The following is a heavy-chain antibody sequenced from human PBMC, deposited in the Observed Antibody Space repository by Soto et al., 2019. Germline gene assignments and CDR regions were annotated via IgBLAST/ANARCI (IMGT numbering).Heavy chain of an antibody. Sequence: EVQLVESGGGLFQPGGSLRLSCASSGFTFSSYWMSWVRQAPWKGLEWVANIKQDGSEKYYVDSVKGRFTISRDNAKNSLSLQMNSLRAEDTAVYYCARAHLAARPRWVDYWGQGTLVTVSS. CDR3: ARAHLAARPRWVDY. J-gene: IGHJ4*02. D-gene: IGHD6-6*01. CDR2: IKQDGSEK. CDR1: GFTFSSYW. V-gene: IGHV3-7*03.